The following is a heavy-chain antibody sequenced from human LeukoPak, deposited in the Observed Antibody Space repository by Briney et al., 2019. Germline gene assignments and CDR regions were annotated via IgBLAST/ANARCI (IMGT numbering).Heavy chain of an antibody. CDR1: GFTFSSYW. Sequence: GGSLRLSCAASGFTFSSYWMSWVRQAPGKGLEWVANIKQDGSEKYYVDSVKGRFTISRDNAKNSLYLQMNSLRAEDTAVYYCARDDCSSISCYHNWFDPWGQGTPVTVSS. CDR2: IKQDGSEK. D-gene: IGHD2-2*01. CDR3: ARDDCSSISCYHNWFDP. V-gene: IGHV3-7*01. J-gene: IGHJ5*02.